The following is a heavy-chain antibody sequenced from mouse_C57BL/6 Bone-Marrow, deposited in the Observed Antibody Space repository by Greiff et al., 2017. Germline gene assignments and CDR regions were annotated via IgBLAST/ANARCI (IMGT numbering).Heavy chain of an antibody. J-gene: IGHJ1*03. CDR1: GYTFTSYW. D-gene: IGHD1-1*01. CDR2: IDPNSGGT. V-gene: IGHV1-72*01. CDR3: ARPGYYGSSFDWYFDV. Sequence: QVHVKQPGAELVKPGASVKLSCKASGYTFTSYWMHWVKQRPGRGLEWIGRIDPNSGGTKYNEKFKSKATLTVDKPSSTAYMQLSSLTSEDSAVYYCARPGYYGSSFDWYFDVWGTGTTVTVSS.